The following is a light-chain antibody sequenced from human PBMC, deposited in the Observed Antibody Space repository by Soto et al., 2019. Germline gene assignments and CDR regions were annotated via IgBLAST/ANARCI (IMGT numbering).Light chain of an antibody. CDR1: QSISSY. Sequence: DIQMTQPPSSLSASVVDRVTITCRASQSISSYLNWYQQKPGKAPKLLIYAASSLQSGVPSRFSGSGSGTDFTLTISSLQPEDFATYYCQQSYSTLMITFGQGTRLEIK. J-gene: IGKJ5*01. V-gene: IGKV1-39*01. CDR3: QQSYSTLMIT. CDR2: AAS.